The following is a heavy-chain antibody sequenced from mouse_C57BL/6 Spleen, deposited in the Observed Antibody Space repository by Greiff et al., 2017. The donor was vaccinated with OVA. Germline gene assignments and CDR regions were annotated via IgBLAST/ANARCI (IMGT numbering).Heavy chain of an antibody. CDR2: IDPETGGT. J-gene: IGHJ2*01. CDR1: GYTFTDYE. Sequence: QVQLQQSGAELVRPGASVTLSCKASGYTFTDYEMHWVKQTPVHGLEWIGAIDPETGGTAYNQKFKGKAILTADKSSSTAYMELRSLTSEDSAVYYCTRDYGYIYYFDYWGQGTTLTVSS. D-gene: IGHD2-2*01. V-gene: IGHV1-15*01. CDR3: TRDYGYIYYFDY.